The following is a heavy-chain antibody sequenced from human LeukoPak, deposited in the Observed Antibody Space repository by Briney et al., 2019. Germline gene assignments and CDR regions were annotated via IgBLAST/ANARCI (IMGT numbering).Heavy chain of an antibody. CDR2: IYYSGST. J-gene: IGHJ4*02. CDR3: ARGFHRRVYDSSGYSPY. CDR1: GGSISSYY. Sequence: PSETLSLTCTVSGGSISSYYWSWIRQPPGKGLEWIGYIYYSGSTNYNPSLKSRVTISVDTSKNQFSLKLSSVTAADTAVYYCARGFHRRVYDSSGYSPYWGQGALVTVSS. D-gene: IGHD3-22*01. V-gene: IGHV4-59*01.